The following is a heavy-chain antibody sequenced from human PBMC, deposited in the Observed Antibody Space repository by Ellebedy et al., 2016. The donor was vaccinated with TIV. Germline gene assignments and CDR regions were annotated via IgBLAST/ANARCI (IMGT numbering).Heavy chain of an antibody. J-gene: IGHJ6*03. CDR2: INPSGGST. V-gene: IGHV1-46*01. CDR1: GYTFTSYY. D-gene: IGHD1-26*01. CDR3: ALIGGYYYMDV. Sequence: ASVKVSXXASGYTFTSYYMHWVRQAPGQGLEWMGIINPSGGSTSYAQKFQGRVTMTRDTSTSTVYMELSSLRSEDTAVYYCALIGGYYYMDVWGKGTTVTVSS.